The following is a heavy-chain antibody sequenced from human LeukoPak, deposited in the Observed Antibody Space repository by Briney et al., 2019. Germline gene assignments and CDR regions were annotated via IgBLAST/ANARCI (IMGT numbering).Heavy chain of an antibody. J-gene: IGHJ6*04. D-gene: IGHD6-13*01. Sequence: SVNVSFKASVCTFSIYAISWVRQAPGQGLEWMGGIIPIFGTANYAQKFQGRVTITTDESTSTAYMELSSLRSEDTAVYYCARLRGPIAAAPMDVWGKGTTVTVSS. CDR1: VCTFSIYA. CDR2: IIPIFGTA. CDR3: ARLRGPIAAAPMDV. V-gene: IGHV1-69*05.